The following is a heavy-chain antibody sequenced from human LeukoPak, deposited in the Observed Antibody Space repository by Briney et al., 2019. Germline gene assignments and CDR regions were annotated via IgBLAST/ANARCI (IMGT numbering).Heavy chain of an antibody. CDR3: ARMGEVSTFLHFDS. Sequence: PSETLSLTCTVSGDSITSDSITSDYWSWIRQPPGKGLEWLGYIYYSGATNYNPSLKSRVTISIDTSKRQFSLKLISVTAADTAFYYCARMGEVSTFLHFDSWGRGTLVTVSP. J-gene: IGHJ4*02. CDR1: GDSITSDSITSDY. CDR2: IYYSGAT. D-gene: IGHD1-26*01. V-gene: IGHV4-61*01.